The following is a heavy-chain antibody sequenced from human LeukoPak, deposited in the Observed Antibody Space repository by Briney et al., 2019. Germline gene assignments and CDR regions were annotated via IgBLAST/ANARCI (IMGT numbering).Heavy chain of an antibody. V-gene: IGHV1-2*02. Sequence: ASVTVSCKASGYTFTGYYMHWVRQAPGQGLEWMGWINPNSGGINYAQKFQGRVTMTRDTSISTAYMELSRLRSDDTAVYYCARDNERRYYYDSSGYYYGSWGQGTMVTVSS. CDR1: GYTFTGYY. D-gene: IGHD3-22*01. J-gene: IGHJ3*01. CDR3: ARDNERRYYYDSSGYYYGS. CDR2: INPNSGGI.